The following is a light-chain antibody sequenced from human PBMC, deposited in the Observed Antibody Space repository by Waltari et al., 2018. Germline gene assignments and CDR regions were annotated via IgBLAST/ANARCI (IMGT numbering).Light chain of an antibody. J-gene: IGKJ2*01. CDR3: QNYNTYHYT. Sequence: DIQITQSPSTLSASVGDRVTITCRASQSISSWLAWYQQKPGKAPKLLIYAASTLETGVPSSFSGSGSGTEFNFSSSSLQTDDFATYYCQNYNTYHYTFGQATKLEIK. V-gene: IGKV1-5*03. CDR2: AAS. CDR1: QSISSW.